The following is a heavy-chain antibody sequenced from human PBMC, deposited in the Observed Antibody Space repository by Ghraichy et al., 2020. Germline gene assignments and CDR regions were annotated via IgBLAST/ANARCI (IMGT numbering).Heavy chain of an antibody. Sequence: SETLSLTCAVSGYSISSGYYWGWIRQPPGKGLEWIGSIYHSGSTYYNPSLKSRVTISVDTSKNQFSLKLSSVTAADTAVYYCAREPRAGGDYWGQGTLVTVSS. CDR3: AREPRAGGDY. D-gene: IGHD2-8*02. V-gene: IGHV4-38-2*01. CDR2: IYHSGST. CDR1: GYSISSGYY. J-gene: IGHJ4*02.